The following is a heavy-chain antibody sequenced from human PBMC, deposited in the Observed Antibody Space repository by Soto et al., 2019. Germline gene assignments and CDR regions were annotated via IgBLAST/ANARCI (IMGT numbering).Heavy chain of an antibody. CDR1: DGSISSWGSS. CDR3: VRVPAY. CDR2: IYHSGST. V-gene: IGHV4-30-2*01. Sequence: LSLKWGVVDGSISSWGSSCSWIRQQPGKGLERIGYIYHSGSTYYNTSLKSRVTISVDRSKNQFSLKLSSVTAAETAVYYCVRVPAYWGQGTPVPVSS. J-gene: IGHJ4*02.